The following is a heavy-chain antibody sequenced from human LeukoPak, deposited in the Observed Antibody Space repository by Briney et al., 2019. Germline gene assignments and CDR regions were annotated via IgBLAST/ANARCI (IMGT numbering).Heavy chain of an antibody. CDR3: ARGSKYSSSWYDY. D-gene: IGHD6-6*01. J-gene: IGHJ4*02. CDR2: INPNSGGT. CDR1: GYTFTGYY. V-gene: IGHV1-2*06. Sequence: ASVKVSCKASGYTFTGYYMHWVRQAPGQGLEWMGRINPNSGGTNYAQKFQGRVTMTRDTSISTAYMELSRLRSDDTAVYYCARGSKYSSSWYDYWGQGTRVTVSS.